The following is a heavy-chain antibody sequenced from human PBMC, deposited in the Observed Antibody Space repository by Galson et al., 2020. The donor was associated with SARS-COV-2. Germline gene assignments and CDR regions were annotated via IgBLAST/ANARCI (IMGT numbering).Heavy chain of an antibody. CDR1: GGSISSYY. Sequence: SETLSLTCTVSGGSISSYYWSWIRQPPGKGLEWIGYIYYSGSTNYNPSLKSRVTISVDTSKNQFSLKLSSVTAADTAVYYCARHYFDGSGSYYGVYYYYYYMDVWGKGTTVTVSS. D-gene: IGHD3-10*01. V-gene: IGHV4-59*08. J-gene: IGHJ6*03. CDR2: IYYSGST. CDR3: ARHYFDGSGSYYGVYYYYYYMDV.